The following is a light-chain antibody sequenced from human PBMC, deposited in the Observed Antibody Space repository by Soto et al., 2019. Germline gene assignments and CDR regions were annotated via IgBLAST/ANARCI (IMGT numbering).Light chain of an antibody. Sequence: QSVLTQPPSVSGAPGQRVTISCTGNGYNIGSNYDVHWYQVLPGSAPKLLIYANTNRPSWAPDPLSGSKSGTSATLAVTGLQPEDEADYYYQSYDRSLTALVLGTGTKVTVL. J-gene: IGLJ1*01. CDR3: QSYDRSLTALV. V-gene: IGLV1-40*01. CDR2: ANT. CDR1: GYNIGSNYD.